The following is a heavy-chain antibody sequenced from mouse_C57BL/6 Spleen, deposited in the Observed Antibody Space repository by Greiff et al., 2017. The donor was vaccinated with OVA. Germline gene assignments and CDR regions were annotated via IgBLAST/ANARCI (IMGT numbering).Heavy chain of an antibody. CDR2: INYDGSST. CDR3: AREEGNYWYFDV. D-gene: IGHD2-1*01. V-gene: IGHV5-16*01. J-gene: IGHJ1*03. CDR1: GFTFSDSY. Sequence: EVQLVESEGGLVQPGSSMKLSCTASGFTFSDSYMAWVRQVPEKGLEWVANINYDGSSTYYLDSLKSRFIISRDNAKNILYLQMSSLKSEDTAAYYCAREEGNYWYFDVWGTGTTVTVSS.